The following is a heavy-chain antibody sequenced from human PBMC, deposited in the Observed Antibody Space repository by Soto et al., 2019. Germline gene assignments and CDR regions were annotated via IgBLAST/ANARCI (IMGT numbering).Heavy chain of an antibody. D-gene: IGHD1-26*01. V-gene: IGHV3-21*01. CDR1: GFTFSSYS. Sequence: EVQLVESGGGLVKPGGSLRLSCAASGFTFSSYSMNWVRQAPGKGLEWVSSISSSSSYIYYADSVKGRFTISRDNAKNSLYLQMNSLRAEDTAVYYCARVGLGMGPGMDVWGQGTTVTVSS. CDR3: ARVGLGMGPGMDV. CDR2: ISSSSSYI. J-gene: IGHJ6*02.